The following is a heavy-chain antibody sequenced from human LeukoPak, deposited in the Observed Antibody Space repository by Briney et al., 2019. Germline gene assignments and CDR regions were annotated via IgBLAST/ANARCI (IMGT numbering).Heavy chain of an antibody. CDR3: ARARYSSGWYLNFQH. V-gene: IGHV1-46*01. CDR1: GYTFTSYG. D-gene: IGHD6-19*01. Sequence: ASVKVSCKASGYTFTSYGISWVRQAPGQGLEWMGIINPSGGSTSYAQKFQGRVTMTRDTSTSTVYMELSSLRSEDTAVYYCARARYSSGWYLNFQHWGQGTLVTVSS. CDR2: INPSGGST. J-gene: IGHJ1*01.